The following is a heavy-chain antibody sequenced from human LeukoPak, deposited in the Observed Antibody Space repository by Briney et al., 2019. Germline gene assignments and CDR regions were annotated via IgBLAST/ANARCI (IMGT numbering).Heavy chain of an antibody. D-gene: IGHD1-14*01. J-gene: IGHJ5*02. V-gene: IGHV4-30-2*01. CDR2: IYHSGST. CDR1: GGSISSGGYY. CDR3: ARDLLTGRFDP. Sequence: SETLSLTCTVSGGSISSGGYYWSWIRQPPGKGLEWIGYIYHSGSTYYNPSLKSRVTISVDRSKNQFSLKLGSVTAADTAVYYCARDLLTGRFDPWGQGTLVTVSS.